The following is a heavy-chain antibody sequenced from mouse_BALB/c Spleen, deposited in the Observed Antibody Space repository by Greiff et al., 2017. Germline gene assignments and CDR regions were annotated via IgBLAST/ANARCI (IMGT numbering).Heavy chain of an antibody. CDR2: IRLKSNNYAT. D-gene: IGHD2-2*01. J-gene: IGHJ4*01. CDR3: TRPYGYDGDYAMDY. CDR1: GFTFSNYW. V-gene: IGHV6-6*02. Sequence: EVKLEESGGGLVQPGGSMKLSCVASGFTFSNYWMNWVRQSPEKGLEWVAEIRLKSNNYATHYAESVKGRFTISRDDSKSSVYLQMNNLRAEDTGIYYCTRPYGYDGDYAMDYWGQGTSVTVSS.